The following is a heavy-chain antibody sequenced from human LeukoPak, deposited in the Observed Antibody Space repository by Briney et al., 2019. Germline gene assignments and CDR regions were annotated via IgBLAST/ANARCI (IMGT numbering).Heavy chain of an antibody. Sequence: SETLSLTCTVSGGSISTSSYYWDWIRQSPGKGLEWIGSIYYSGSTYYNPSLKSRVTISVDTSKNQFSLKLSSVTAADTAVYYCARDRDFTGTPESWFDPWGQGTLVTVSS. CDR2: IYYSGST. J-gene: IGHJ5*02. CDR1: GGSISTSSYY. CDR3: ARDRDFTGTPESWFDP. D-gene: IGHD1-7*01. V-gene: IGHV4-39*07.